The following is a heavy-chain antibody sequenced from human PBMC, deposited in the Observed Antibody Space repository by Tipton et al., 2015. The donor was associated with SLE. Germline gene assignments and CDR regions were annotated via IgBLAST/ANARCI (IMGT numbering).Heavy chain of an antibody. J-gene: IGHJ4*02. Sequence: TLSLTCVVYGGSFSDYSWSWIRQSPGKGLEWIGEINHSGSTNYNPSLKSRVTISVDTSKIQFSLKLNSVTAADTAVYFCVRGSYYYFDYWGQGALVTVSS. V-gene: IGHV4-34*01. CDR3: VRGSYYYFDY. CDR2: INHSGST. D-gene: IGHD2-21*01. CDR1: GGSFSDYS.